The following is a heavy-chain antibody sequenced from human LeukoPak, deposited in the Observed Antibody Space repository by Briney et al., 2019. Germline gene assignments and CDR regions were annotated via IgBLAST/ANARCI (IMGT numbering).Heavy chain of an antibody. CDR1: GFTVSSNY. CDR2: IYSGGTT. J-gene: IGHJ4*02. D-gene: IGHD3-22*01. V-gene: IGHV3-53*01. CDR3: AKSRAYYYDSSDYYFDY. Sequence: GGSLRLSCAASGFTVSSNYMTWVRQAPGKGLEWVSVIYSGGTTSYADSVKGRFTISRDNSKNTLYLQMNSLRAEDTAVYYCAKSRAYYYDSSDYYFDYWGQGTLVTVSS.